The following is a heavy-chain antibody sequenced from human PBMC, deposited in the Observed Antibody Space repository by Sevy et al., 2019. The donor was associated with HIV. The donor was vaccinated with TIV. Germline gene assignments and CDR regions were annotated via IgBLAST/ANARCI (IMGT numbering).Heavy chain of an antibody. J-gene: IGHJ4*02. CDR3: ARTPSTVSNPLYFDY. CDR1: GYSFTDYW. CDR2: IYPGDSDT. V-gene: IGHV5-51*01. Sequence: GESLKISCKGSGYSFTDYWIGWVRQMPGKGLEWMGIIYPGDSDTRYSPSFRGQVTISADTSSTTAYPQLSSLRASDTAIYYCARTPSTVSNPLYFDYWGQGALVTVSS.